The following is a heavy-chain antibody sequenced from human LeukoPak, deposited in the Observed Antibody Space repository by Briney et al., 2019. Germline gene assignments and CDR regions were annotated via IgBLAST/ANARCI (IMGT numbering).Heavy chain of an antibody. J-gene: IGHJ5*02. Sequence: SETLSLTCTVSGGSISSYYWSWIRQPPGKGLEWIGYIYTSGSTNYNPSLKSRVTISVDTSKNQFSLRLSSVTAADTAVYYCARGGWFDPWGQGTLVTVSS. CDR3: ARGGWFDP. CDR2: IYTSGST. CDR1: GGSISSYY. V-gene: IGHV4-4*09.